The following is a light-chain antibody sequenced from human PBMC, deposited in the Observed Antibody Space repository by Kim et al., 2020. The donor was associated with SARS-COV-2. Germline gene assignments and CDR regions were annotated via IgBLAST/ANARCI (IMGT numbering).Light chain of an antibody. CDR1: QSVSSSY. CDR2: GAS. Sequence: AGERATLPCRASQSVSSSYLAWYQQKPGQAPRLLIYGASSRATGIPDRFSGSGSGTDFTLTISRLEPEDFAVYYCQQYGSSPPLTFGGGTKVDIK. J-gene: IGKJ4*01. CDR3: QQYGSSPPLT. V-gene: IGKV3-20*01.